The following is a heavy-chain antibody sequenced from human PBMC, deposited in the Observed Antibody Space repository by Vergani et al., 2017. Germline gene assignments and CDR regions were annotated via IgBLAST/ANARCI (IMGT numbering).Heavy chain of an antibody. Sequence: EVQLLESGGGLVQPGGSRRLSCAGAGFTFDTYTMAYVRQAPGKGLEWVATISSGGGDIFYADSVKGRFTISRDNAKNSLYLQMNSLRAEDTAVYYCARDYVLTGYVDYWGQGTLVTVSS. J-gene: IGHJ4*02. CDR1: GFTFDTYT. CDR2: ISSGGGDI. CDR3: ARDYVLTGYVDY. D-gene: IGHD3-9*01. V-gene: IGHV3-21*02.